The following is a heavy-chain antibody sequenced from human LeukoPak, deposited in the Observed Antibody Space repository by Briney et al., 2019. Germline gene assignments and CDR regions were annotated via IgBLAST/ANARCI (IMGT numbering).Heavy chain of an antibody. CDR3: ARVLRFRKYYYYGMDV. Sequence: SETLSLTCTVSGGSIDSYSISGSSYFWGWIRQTPGMGLEWIGEINHSGSTNYNPSLKSRVTISVDTSKNQFSLKLSSVTAADTAVYYCARVLRFRKYYYYGMDVWGQGTTVTVSS. CDR1: GGSIDSYSISGSSYF. CDR2: INHSGST. J-gene: IGHJ6*02. V-gene: IGHV4-39*07. D-gene: IGHD3-3*01.